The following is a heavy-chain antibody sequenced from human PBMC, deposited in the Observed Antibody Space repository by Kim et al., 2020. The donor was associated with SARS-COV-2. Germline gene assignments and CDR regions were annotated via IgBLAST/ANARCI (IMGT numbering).Heavy chain of an antibody. Sequence: RGRVTMTTDTSTNTAYMELRSLRSDDTAVYYCARAEGEWFGTEYNWFDSWGQGTLVTVSS. V-gene: IGHV1-18*01. J-gene: IGHJ5*01. CDR3: ARAEGEWFGTEYNWFDS. D-gene: IGHD3-10*01.